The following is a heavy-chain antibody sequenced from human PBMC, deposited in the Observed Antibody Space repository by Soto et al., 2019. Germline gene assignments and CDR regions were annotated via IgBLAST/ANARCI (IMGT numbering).Heavy chain of an antibody. J-gene: IGHJ4*02. V-gene: IGHV3-66*01. CDR1: GFTVSSNY. CDR2: IYSGGST. CDR3: ASSYYDSSGYYPYYFDY. Sequence: PGGSLRLSCAASGFTVSSNYMSWVRQAPGKGLEWVSVIYSGGSTYYADSVKGRFTISRDNSKNTLYLQMNSLRAEDTAVYYCASSYYDSSGYYPYYFDYWGQGT. D-gene: IGHD3-22*01.